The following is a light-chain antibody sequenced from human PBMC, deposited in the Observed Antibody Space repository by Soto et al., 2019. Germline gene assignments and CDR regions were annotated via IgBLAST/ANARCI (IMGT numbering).Light chain of an antibody. Sequence: QSALTQPRSVSGSPGQSVTISCTGTSSDVGGYNYVSWYQQHPGKAPKLMIYDVSKRPSGVPDRFSGSKSGNTASLTISGLQAEDEAVYYCCSSEGSYPFVFGPGTKVTVL. CDR2: DVS. CDR1: SSDVGGYNY. CDR3: CSSEGSYPFV. V-gene: IGLV2-11*01. J-gene: IGLJ1*01.